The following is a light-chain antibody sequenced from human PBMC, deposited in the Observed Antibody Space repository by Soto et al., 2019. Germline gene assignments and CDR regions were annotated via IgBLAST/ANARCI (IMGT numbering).Light chain of an antibody. CDR1: SSDVGGYNY. CDR2: EFT. J-gene: IGLJ2*01. Sequence: QSALTQPASVSGSPGQSITISCSGTSSDVGGYNYVSWYQQHPGKAPNLMIYEFTKRPSGVSNRFAGSKSGTTASLTISGLQAEDEADYYGSSFTSSSTPVFGGGTKLTVL. CDR3: SSFTSSSTPV. V-gene: IGLV2-14*01.